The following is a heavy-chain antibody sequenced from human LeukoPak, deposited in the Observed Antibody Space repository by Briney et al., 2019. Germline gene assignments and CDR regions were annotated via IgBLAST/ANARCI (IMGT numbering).Heavy chain of an antibody. CDR1: GFTFSNYA. CDR2: ISYDGGNK. J-gene: IGHJ4*02. D-gene: IGHD6-13*01. Sequence: GGSLRLSCAASGFTFSNYAMHWVRQAPGKGLEWVAVISYDGGNKYYADSVKGRFTISRNNSKNTLYLQMNSLRAEDTAVYYCAREIYSSNWFFDYWGQGTLVTVSS. CDR3: AREIYSSNWFFDY. V-gene: IGHV3-30-3*01.